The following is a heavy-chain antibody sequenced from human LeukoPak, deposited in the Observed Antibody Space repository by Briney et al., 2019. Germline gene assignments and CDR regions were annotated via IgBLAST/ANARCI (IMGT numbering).Heavy chain of an antibody. CDR2: ISGSGGST. CDR3: AKDRVTMVRGVIRKEYYFDY. CDR1: GFTFSSYA. Sequence: GGSLRLSCAASGFTFSSYAMSWVRQAPGKGLEWVSAISGSGGSTYYADSVKGRFTIFRDNSKNTLYLQMNSLRAEDTAVYYCAKDRVTMVRGVIRKEYYFDYWGQGTLVTVSS. V-gene: IGHV3-23*01. D-gene: IGHD3-10*01. J-gene: IGHJ4*02.